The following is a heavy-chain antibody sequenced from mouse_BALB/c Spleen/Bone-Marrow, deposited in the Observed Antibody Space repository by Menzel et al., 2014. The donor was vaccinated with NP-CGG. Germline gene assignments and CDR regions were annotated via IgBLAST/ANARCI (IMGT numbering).Heavy chain of an antibody. CDR3: ARDPRWLLAMDN. J-gene: IGHJ4*01. Sequence: EVQVVESGGGLVQPGGSLRLSCATSGFTFSDFYMEWVRQPPGKRLEWIAASRNKANDYTTEYSASVRGRFIVSRDTPQSILYLQMNSLRAEDTAIYYCARDPRWLLAMDNWGQGTSVTVSS. CDR2: SRNKANDYTT. CDR1: GFTFSDFY. D-gene: IGHD2-3*01. V-gene: IGHV7-1*02.